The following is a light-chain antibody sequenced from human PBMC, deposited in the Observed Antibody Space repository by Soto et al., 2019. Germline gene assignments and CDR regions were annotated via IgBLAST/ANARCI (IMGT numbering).Light chain of an antibody. V-gene: IGKV1-39*01. CDR3: QQTYNPPRT. CDR2: AAS. Sequence: DIQLTQSPSSLSASVGDRVTITCRASETIARYLNWYQQKPGKAPNLLIYAASTLKSGFPSRFSGTGSGTDFTLTISRLQPEDFATYYCQQTYNPPRTFGQGTKVDI. CDR1: ETIARY. J-gene: IGKJ1*01.